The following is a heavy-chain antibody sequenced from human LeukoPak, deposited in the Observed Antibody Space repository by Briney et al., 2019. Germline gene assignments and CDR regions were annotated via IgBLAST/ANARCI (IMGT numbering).Heavy chain of an antibody. J-gene: IGHJ6*03. CDR3: ARHVPYSKNYYYYMDV. Sequence: SETLSLTCTVSGDSVSTSSYYWGWIRQPPGRGLEWIASIHYSGNTYYYPSFQSRVTISLDTSKNQFSLKLNSVTAADTGVYYCARHVPYSKNYYYYMDVWGKGTTVTVSS. CDR2: IHYSGNT. V-gene: IGHV4-39*01. CDR1: GDSVSTSSYY. D-gene: IGHD1-26*01.